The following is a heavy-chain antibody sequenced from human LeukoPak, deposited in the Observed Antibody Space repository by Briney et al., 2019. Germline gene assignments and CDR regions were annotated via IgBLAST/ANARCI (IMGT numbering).Heavy chain of an antibody. Sequence: SQTLSLTCAVSGGSISSGGYSWSWLRQPPGKGLEWIGYIYHSGSTYYNPSLKSRVTISVDRSKNQFSLKLSSVTAADTAVYYCARGLEYSGYDPNNWFDPWGQGTLVTVSS. CDR2: IYHSGST. V-gene: IGHV4-30-2*01. D-gene: IGHD5-12*01. CDR3: ARGLEYSGYDPNNWFDP. CDR1: GGSISSGGYS. J-gene: IGHJ5*02.